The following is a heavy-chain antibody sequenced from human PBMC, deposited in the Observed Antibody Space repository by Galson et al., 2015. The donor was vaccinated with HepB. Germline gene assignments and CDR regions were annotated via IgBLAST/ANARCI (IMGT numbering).Heavy chain of an antibody. Sequence: PALVKPTQTLTLTCTFSGFSLNTSGVGVSWIRQPPGKALEWPALFYWVDDKRSSPSLKNKLTIPKDTSKNQVVLTMTNMDPVDTATYSCAHRTILGGNHWFDPWGQGTLVTVSS. V-gene: IGHV2-5*02. J-gene: IGHJ5*02. CDR2: FYWVDDK. D-gene: IGHD3-3*01. CDR1: GFSLNTSGVG. CDR3: AHRTILGGNHWFDP.